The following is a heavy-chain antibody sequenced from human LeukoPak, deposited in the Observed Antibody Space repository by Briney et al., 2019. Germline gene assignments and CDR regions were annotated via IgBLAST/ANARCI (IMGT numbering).Heavy chain of an antibody. V-gene: IGHV3-30-3*01. D-gene: IGHD4-17*01. CDR2: ISYDGSNK. CDR1: GFTFSSYA. CDR3: ARELSDYGDYFNPFDY. J-gene: IGHJ4*02. Sequence: GGSLRLSCAASGFTFSSYAMHWVRQAPGKGLEGLAVISYDGSNKYYAGSVKGPFTISRDNSKNTLYLQMNSLRAEDTAVYYCARELSDYGDYFNPFDYWGQGTLVTVSS.